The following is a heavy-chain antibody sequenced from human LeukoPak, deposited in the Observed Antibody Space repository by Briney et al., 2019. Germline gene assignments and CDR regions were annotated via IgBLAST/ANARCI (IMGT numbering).Heavy chain of an antibody. J-gene: IGHJ5*02. CDR3: ARALVGATDWFDP. V-gene: IGHV1-2*02. CDR1: GYTFTGYY. D-gene: IGHD1-26*01. CDR2: INSNSGGT. Sequence: ASVKVSCKASGYTFTGYYMHWVRQAPGQGLEWMGWINSNSGGTNYAQKFQGRVTMTRDTSISTAYMELSRLRSDDTAVYYCARALVGATDWFDPRGQGTLVTVSS.